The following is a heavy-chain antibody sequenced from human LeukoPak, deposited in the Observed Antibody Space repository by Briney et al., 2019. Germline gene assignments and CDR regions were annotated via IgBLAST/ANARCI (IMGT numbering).Heavy chain of an antibody. Sequence: GGSLRLSCAASGFTVSSNYMSWVRQAPGKGLELVSVIYTGGSTYYADSVKGRFTISRDNSSNTLYLQMNSLRAEDTALYYCERGPNGGSSPVYWGQGTLVTVS. CDR3: ERGPNGGSSPVY. D-gene: IGHD4-23*01. J-gene: IGHJ4*02. V-gene: IGHV3-53*01. CDR1: GFTVSSNY. CDR2: IYTGGST.